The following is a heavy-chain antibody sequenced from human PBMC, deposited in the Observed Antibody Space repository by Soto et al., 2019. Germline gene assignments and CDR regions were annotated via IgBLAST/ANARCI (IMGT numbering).Heavy chain of an antibody. CDR3: ENSQIVGGGIDYYYYMDV. CDR1: GFSLSTSGVG. D-gene: IGHD3-3*01. V-gene: IGHV2-5*02. J-gene: IGHJ6*03. CDR2: IYWDDDK. Sequence: SGPTLVNPTQTLTLTCTFSGFSLSTSGVGVGWIRQPPGKALEWLALIYWDDDKRYSPSLKSRLTITKDTSKNQVVLTMTNIEPVETAKYCCENSQIVGGGIDYYYYMDVWGKGTTVTVSS.